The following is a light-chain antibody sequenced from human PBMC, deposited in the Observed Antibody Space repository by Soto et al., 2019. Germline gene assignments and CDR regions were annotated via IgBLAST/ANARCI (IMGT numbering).Light chain of an antibody. CDR1: QNVYNN. CDR2: DAS. CDR3: QQCRNWPLT. J-gene: IGKJ4*01. V-gene: IGKV3-15*01. Sequence: EIVMTQSPATLSVSPGEGATLSYKASQNVYNNLAWYQQRPGQPPRLLIYDASTRATGISARFSGSGYGTEFTLTISSLQSEDFVVYFCQQCRNWPLTFGGGTKVEIK.